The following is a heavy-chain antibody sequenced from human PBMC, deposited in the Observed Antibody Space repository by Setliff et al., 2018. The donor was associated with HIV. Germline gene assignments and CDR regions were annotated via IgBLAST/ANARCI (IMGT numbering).Heavy chain of an antibody. Sequence: GGSLRLSCAASGFTFSSYSMNWVRQAPGKGLEWVSSISSSSSYIYYADSVKGRFTVSRDNSKDTLTLQMNDLRAEDTGLYYCAKDYTTTFWEYNWFDLWGQGTLVTVSS. V-gene: IGHV3-21*04. D-gene: IGHD3-3*01. CDR2: ISSSSSYI. J-gene: IGHJ5*02. CDR1: GFTFSSYS. CDR3: AKDYTTTFWEYNWFDL.